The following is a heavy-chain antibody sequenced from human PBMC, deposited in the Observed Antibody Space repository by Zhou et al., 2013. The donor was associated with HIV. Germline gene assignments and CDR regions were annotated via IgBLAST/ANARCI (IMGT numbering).Heavy chain of an antibody. CDR2: IYDNANT. CDR3: ARDGCSGGSCYSVWFDP. V-gene: IGHV4-59*11. Sequence: QVQLQESGPGLVKPWETLSLICTVSDGSISGQYWNWIRQSPGKGLEWIGYIYDNANTYNPSFKSRVTMSLDTSKNQVSLKLDFPTAADTAVYYCARDGCSGGSCYSVWFDPWGQGTLVTVSS. CDR1: DGSISGQY. J-gene: IGHJ5*02. D-gene: IGHD2-15*01.